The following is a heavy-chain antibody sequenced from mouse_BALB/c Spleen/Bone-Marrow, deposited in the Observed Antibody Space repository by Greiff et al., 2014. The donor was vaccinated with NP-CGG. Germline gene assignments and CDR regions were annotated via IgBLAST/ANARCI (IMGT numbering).Heavy chain of an antibody. CDR3: ARGSYYYGSSSPWFAY. D-gene: IGHD1-1*01. V-gene: IGHV1S41*01. J-gene: IGHJ3*01. Sequence: DLGKPGASVKLSCKASGYTFTSYWINWIKQRPGQGLEWIGRIPPGSGTTYYNEMFKGKATLTVDTSSTTAYIQLSSLSSEDSAVYFCARGSYYYGSSSPWFAYWGQGTLVTVSA. CDR2: IPPGSGTT. CDR1: GYTFTSYW.